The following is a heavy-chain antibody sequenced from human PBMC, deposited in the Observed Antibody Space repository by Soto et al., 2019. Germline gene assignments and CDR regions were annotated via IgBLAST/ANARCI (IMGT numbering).Heavy chain of an antibody. CDR3: ARAVMADIEIDY. D-gene: IGHD3-16*01. J-gene: IGHJ4*02. CDR1: GFTFSSYA. V-gene: IGHV3-30-3*01. CDR2: ISYDGSNK. Sequence: GGSLRLSCAASGFTFSSYAMHWVRQAPGKGLEWVAVISYDGSNKYYADSVKGRFTISRDNSKNTLYLQMNSLRAEDTAVYYCARAVMADIEIDYWGQGTLVTVS.